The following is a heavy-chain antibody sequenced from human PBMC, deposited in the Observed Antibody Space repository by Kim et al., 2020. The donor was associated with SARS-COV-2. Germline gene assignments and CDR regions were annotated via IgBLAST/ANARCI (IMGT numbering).Heavy chain of an antibody. Sequence: GGSLRLSCAASGFTFGDYAMHWVRQAPGKGLEWVSGISWNSGSIGYADSVKGRFTISRDNAKNSLYLQMNSLRAEDTALYYCATWGSGWQNFDYWGQGTLVTVSS. CDR1: GFTFGDYA. J-gene: IGHJ4*02. V-gene: IGHV3-9*01. D-gene: IGHD6-19*01. CDR2: ISWNSGSI. CDR3: ATWGSGWQNFDY.